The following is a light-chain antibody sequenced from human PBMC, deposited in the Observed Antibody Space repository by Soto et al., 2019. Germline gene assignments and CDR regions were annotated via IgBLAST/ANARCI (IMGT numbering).Light chain of an antibody. Sequence: DILMTQSPSSLSASVGDRVTITCRASQGIRNHLGWFQQKPGKAPKLLIYAASTLEGWVPSRFSGSGSGTEFHLTISRLPHEDFATYYCLQNNTYPQTFGQGTKVEIK. CDR3: LQNNTYPQT. CDR2: AAS. J-gene: IGKJ1*01. V-gene: IGKV1-17*01. CDR1: QGIRNH.